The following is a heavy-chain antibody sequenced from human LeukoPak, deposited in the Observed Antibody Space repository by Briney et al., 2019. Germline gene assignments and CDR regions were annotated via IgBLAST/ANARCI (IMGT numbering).Heavy chain of an antibody. CDR1: GYTFTSYY. D-gene: IGHD3-3*01. V-gene: IGHV1-46*01. CDR3: AREQGAITIFGVVTRPVFDY. CDR2: INPSGGST. Sequence: ASVKVSCKASGYTFTSYYMHWVRQAPGQGLEWMGIINPSGGSTSYAQKLQGRVTMTTDTSTSTAYMELRSLRSDDTAVYYCAREQGAITIFGVVTRPVFDYWGQGTLVTVSS. J-gene: IGHJ4*02.